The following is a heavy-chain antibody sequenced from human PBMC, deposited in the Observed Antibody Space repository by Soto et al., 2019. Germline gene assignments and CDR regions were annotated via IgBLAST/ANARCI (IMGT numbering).Heavy chain of an antibody. CDR1: GLSFTNAW. V-gene: IGHV3-15*01. Sequence: EVQLVESGGGSVKPGGSLRLSCAASGLSFTNAWSWVRQAPGKGLEWVGLIKSKSDGATTDYAAPVKGRFTISRDDSKDTLYLQMNCLKTGDAAVYYCTTVLDYCTTGRVGWGQGTLVTVSS. D-gene: IGHD1-1*01. CDR3: TTVLDYCTTGRVG. J-gene: IGHJ4*02. CDR2: IKSKSDGATT.